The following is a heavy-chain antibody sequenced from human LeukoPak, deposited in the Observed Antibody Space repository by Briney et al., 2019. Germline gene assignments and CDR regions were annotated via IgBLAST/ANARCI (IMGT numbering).Heavy chain of an antibody. CDR2: IYYSGST. Sequence: NPSETLSLTCTVSGGSISSYYWSWIRQPPGKGLEWIGYIYYSGSTNYNPSLKSRVTISVDTSKNQFSLKLSSVTAADTAVYYCARVAQLWLIDYWGQGTLVTVFS. CDR3: ARVAQLWLIDY. D-gene: IGHD5-18*01. V-gene: IGHV4-59*01. CDR1: GGSISSYY. J-gene: IGHJ4*02.